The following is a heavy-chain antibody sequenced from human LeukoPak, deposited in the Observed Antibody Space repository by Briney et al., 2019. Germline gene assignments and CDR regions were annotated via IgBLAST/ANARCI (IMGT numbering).Heavy chain of an antibody. CDR1: GFTFSTYW. J-gene: IGHJ4*02. V-gene: IGHV3-74*01. Sequence: GGSLRLSCAASGFTFSTYWMHWVRQAPGKGLVWVSRISSGGSDITYADSVKGRFTISRDNAKDTLYLQMDNLSAEDTAVYYCARGGLTVTTPIGYWGQGTLVTVSS. CDR2: ISSGGSDI. CDR3: ARGGLTVTTPIGY. D-gene: IGHD4-11*01.